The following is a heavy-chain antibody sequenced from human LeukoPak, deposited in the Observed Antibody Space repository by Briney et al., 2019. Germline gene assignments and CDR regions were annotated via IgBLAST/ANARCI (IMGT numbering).Heavy chain of an antibody. Sequence: GGSLRLSCAASGFTFRSYSMNWVRQAPGKGLEWVSSISTSRSYIYYADSVKGRFTISRDNAKNSLYLQMNSLRAEDTAVYFCARDLMGWDLHYFDYWGQGTLVTVSS. CDR1: GFTFRSYS. J-gene: IGHJ4*02. CDR2: ISTSRSYI. D-gene: IGHD1-26*01. CDR3: ARDLMGWDLHYFDY. V-gene: IGHV3-21*01.